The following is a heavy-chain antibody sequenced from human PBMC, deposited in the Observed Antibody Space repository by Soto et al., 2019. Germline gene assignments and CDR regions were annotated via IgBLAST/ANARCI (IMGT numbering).Heavy chain of an antibody. CDR1: EFAFSHAW. Sequence: EVQLVESGGGLVKPGGSLRLSCAASEFAFSHAWMSWVRQAPGKGLEWVGRVKNKADGETTDYAAPVKGRFTISRDDSKNTLYLQMSSPKTEDTGVYVCAPGRFGSREWDFEYWGQGTLVTVSS. CDR2: VKNKADGETT. D-gene: IGHD1-26*01. J-gene: IGHJ4*02. V-gene: IGHV3-15*01. CDR3: APGRFGSREWDFEY.